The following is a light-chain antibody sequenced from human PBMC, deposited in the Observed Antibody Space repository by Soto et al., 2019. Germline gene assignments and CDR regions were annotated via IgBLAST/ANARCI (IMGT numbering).Light chain of an antibody. CDR3: QQYGTSPPIT. Sequence: LTQSPETLSLSPGERATLSCRAIQSVSSSYLAWYQQKPGQAPRLLIYGASSRATGIPDRFSGSGSGTDFTLTISRLEPEDFAVYYCQQYGTSPPITFGQGIRLEIK. J-gene: IGKJ5*01. CDR1: QSVSSSY. CDR2: GAS. V-gene: IGKV3-20*01.